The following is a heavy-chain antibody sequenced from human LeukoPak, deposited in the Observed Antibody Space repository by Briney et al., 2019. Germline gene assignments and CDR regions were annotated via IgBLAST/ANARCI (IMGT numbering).Heavy chain of an antibody. J-gene: IGHJ6*02. Sequence: AGGSLRLSCAASGFTFSSYAMSWVRQAPGKGLEWVSAISGSGGSTYYADSVKGRFTISRDNSKNTLYLQMNSLRAEDTAVYYCAKETVAGTDPDYGMDVWGQGTTVTVSS. CDR3: AKETVAGTDPDYGMDV. CDR2: ISGSGGST. CDR1: GFTFSSYA. V-gene: IGHV3-23*01. D-gene: IGHD6-19*01.